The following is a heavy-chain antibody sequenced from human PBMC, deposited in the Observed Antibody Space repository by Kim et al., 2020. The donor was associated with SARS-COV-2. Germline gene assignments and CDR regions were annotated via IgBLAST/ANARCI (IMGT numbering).Heavy chain of an antibody. J-gene: IGHJ6*02. V-gene: IGHV1-2*04. D-gene: IGHD2-2*01. CDR1: GYNFTGYY. Sequence: ASVKVSCKASGYNFTGYYMHWVRQAPGQGLEWMGWINPNSGGTNYARKFQGWVTMTRDTSISTAYMEVPRLKSDDTAVYYCARGWSCTAPGCYGYYYFGVDVWGQGTTVTVSS. CDR2: INPNSGGT. CDR3: ARGWSCTAPGCYGYYYFGVDV.